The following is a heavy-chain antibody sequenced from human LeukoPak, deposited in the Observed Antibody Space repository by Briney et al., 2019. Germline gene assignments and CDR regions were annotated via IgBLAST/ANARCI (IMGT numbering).Heavy chain of an antibody. Sequence: GGSLRLSCAASGFTFSDYYMSWIRQAPGKGLEWVSYISSSGSTIYYADSVKGRFTISRDNAKNSLYLQMNSLRAEDTAVYYCAREVRIQLWSPLGFDYWGQGTLVTVSS. CDR1: GFTFSDYY. V-gene: IGHV3-11*04. CDR3: AREVRIQLWSPLGFDY. D-gene: IGHD5-18*01. J-gene: IGHJ4*02. CDR2: ISSSGSTI.